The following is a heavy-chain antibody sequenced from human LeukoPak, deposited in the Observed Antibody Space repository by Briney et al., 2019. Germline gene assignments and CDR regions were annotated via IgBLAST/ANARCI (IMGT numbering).Heavy chain of an antibody. CDR3: AKEVGYGSPYFDY. V-gene: IGHV3-30*18. D-gene: IGHD5-12*01. CDR2: ISFDESSE. CDR1: GFTFSNYG. Sequence: GGSLRLSCAASGFTFSNYGMHWVRQAPGKGLERLALISFDESSEYYADSVKGRFSISRDNSKNTLYLQMNNARVDDTAVYYCAKEVGYGSPYFDYWGQGTLVTVSS. J-gene: IGHJ4*02.